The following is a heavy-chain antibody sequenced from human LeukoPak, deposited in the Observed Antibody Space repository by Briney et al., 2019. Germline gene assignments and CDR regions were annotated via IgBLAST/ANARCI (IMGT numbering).Heavy chain of an antibody. CDR1: GYTFTGYY. D-gene: IGHD5-18*01. Sequence: GASVKVSCKASGYTFTGYYMHWVRQAPGQGLEWMGWINPNSGGTNYAQKFQGRVTMTRDTSISTAYMELSRLRSDDTAVYYCAREGYSYGFYRWFDPWGQGTLVTVSS. CDR2: INPNSGGT. CDR3: AREGYSYGFYRWFDP. J-gene: IGHJ5*02. V-gene: IGHV1-2*02.